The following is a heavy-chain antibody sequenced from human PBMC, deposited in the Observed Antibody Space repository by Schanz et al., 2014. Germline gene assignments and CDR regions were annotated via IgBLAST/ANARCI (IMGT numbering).Heavy chain of an antibody. J-gene: IGHJ6*02. V-gene: IGHV1-24*01. CDR3: ARDRGHVEQLVLEWYYAMDV. CDR2: FDPEDVET. D-gene: IGHD6-6*01. CDR1: GYTLTDLS. Sequence: QVQLVQSGAEVKKPGASVKVSCKVSGYTLTDLSMHWVRQAPGKGLEWMGGFDPEDVETIYAQKFQGRVTMTEDTSTDTAYMELSSLRSDDTAVYYCARDRGHVEQLVLEWYYAMDVWGQGTTVAVSS.